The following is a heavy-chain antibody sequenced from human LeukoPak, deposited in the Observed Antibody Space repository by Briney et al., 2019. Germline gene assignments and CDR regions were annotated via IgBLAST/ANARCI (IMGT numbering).Heavy chain of an antibody. V-gene: IGHV3-21*04. Sequence: PGGSLRLSCAASGFTFSSYSMKWVRQAPGKGLEWVSSISSTDSYIYYADSVKGRFTISRDNAKNSLYLQMNSLRAEDTAVYYCARDQRYCSSSSCPWEPFDYWGQGTLVTVSS. D-gene: IGHD2-2*01. J-gene: IGHJ4*02. CDR3: ARDQRYCSSSSCPWEPFDY. CDR2: ISSTDSYI. CDR1: GFTFSSYS.